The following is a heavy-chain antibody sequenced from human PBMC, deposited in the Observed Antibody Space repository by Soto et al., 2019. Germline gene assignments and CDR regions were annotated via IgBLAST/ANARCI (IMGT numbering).Heavy chain of an antibody. J-gene: IGHJ5*02. V-gene: IGHV1-18*01. Sequence: ASVKVSFKTSGYTFSNYGITWVRQAPGQPLEWLGWISLYSDGTNYAQKFQGRVSMTTDTSTTTAYMELRSLRSDDTAVYYCARVVPGAEAWFGPWGQGTLVTVSS. CDR2: ISLYSDGT. CDR3: ARVVPGAEAWFGP. D-gene: IGHD2-2*01. CDR1: GYTFSNYG.